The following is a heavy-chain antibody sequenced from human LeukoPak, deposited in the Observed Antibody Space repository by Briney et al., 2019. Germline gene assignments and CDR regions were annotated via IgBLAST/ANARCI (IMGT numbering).Heavy chain of an antibody. D-gene: IGHD2-2*01. V-gene: IGHV1-24*01. Sequence: SVKVSCKVSGYTLTELSMHWVRQAPGKGLEWMGGFDPEDGETIYAQKFQGRVTMTEDTPTDTAYMELSSLRSEDTAVYYCATSTFYCSSTSCYVKAFDYWGQGTLVTVSS. CDR1: GYTLTELS. CDR3: ATSTFYCSSTSCYVKAFDY. CDR2: FDPEDGET. J-gene: IGHJ4*02.